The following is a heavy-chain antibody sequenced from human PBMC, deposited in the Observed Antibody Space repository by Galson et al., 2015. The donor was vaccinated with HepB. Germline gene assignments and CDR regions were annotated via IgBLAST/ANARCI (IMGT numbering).Heavy chain of an antibody. CDR3: ARVKSGSSSWYLPY. Sequence: SLRLSCAASGFTFSDYYMSWIRQAPGKGLEWVSYISSSSSYTNYADSVKGRFTISRDNAKNSLYLQMNSLRAEDTAVYYCARVKSGSSSWYLPYWGQGTLVTVSS. D-gene: IGHD6-13*01. V-gene: IGHV3-11*06. CDR1: GFTFSDYY. J-gene: IGHJ4*02. CDR2: ISSSSSYT.